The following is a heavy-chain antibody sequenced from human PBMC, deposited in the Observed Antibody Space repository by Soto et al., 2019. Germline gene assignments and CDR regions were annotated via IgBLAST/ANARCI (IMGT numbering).Heavy chain of an antibody. D-gene: IGHD6-19*01. V-gene: IGHV2-5*02. CDR1: GFSLSSTRMA. Sequence: QITLKESGPTLVKPTQTLTLTCTFSGFSLSSTRMAVGWIRQPPGKALEWLALIYWDDDKRYSPFLKSRLTITKDTSKNQVVLRMSNMDPVDTARYYCAHIVVAGLGYYFDYWGQETLVTVSS. CDR2: IYWDDDK. CDR3: AHIVVAGLGYYFDY. J-gene: IGHJ4*02.